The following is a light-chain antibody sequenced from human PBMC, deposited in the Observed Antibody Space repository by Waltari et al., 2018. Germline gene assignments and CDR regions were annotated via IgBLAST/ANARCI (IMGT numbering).Light chain of an antibody. CDR3: QQLNSYPIT. CDR2: AAS. J-gene: IGKJ5*01. CDR1: QGISSY. Sequence: DIQLTQSPSFLSASVGDRVTITCRASQGISSYLAWYQQKPGKAPKLLIYAASTFQSGVPSRFSGSGSSTEFTPTIISLQPEDFATSYCQQLNSYPITFGQGTRLEIK. V-gene: IGKV1-9*01.